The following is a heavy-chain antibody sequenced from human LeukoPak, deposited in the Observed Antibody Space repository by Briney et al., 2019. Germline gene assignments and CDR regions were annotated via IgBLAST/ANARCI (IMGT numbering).Heavy chain of an antibody. CDR3: TSDFG. CDR1: GFTLSHAW. Sequence: EGSLRLSCEASGFTLSHAWIHWVRQPPGKGLEWVGRMKSEVSGGTPDYAAAVRGRFTISRDDSKNTLHLLMNSLKIEDGAVYYCTSDFGRGQGTVVIVSS. J-gene: IGHJ3*01. CDR2: MKSEVSGGTP. V-gene: IGHV3-15*01. D-gene: IGHD3-10*01.